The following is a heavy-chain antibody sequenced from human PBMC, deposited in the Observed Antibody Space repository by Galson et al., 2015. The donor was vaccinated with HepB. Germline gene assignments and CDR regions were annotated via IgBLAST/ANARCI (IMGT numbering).Heavy chain of an antibody. CDR3: AKGTMVTGRLLYSPNAFDI. D-gene: IGHD5-18*01. J-gene: IGHJ3*02. CDR1: GFTFSSYG. V-gene: IGHV3-30*18. CDR2: ISYDGSNK. Sequence: SLRLSCAASGFTFSSYGMHWVRQAPGKGLEWVAVISYDGSNKYYADSVKGRFTISRDNSKNTLYLQMNSLRAEDTAVYYCAKGTMVTGRLLYSPNAFDIWGQGTMVTVSS.